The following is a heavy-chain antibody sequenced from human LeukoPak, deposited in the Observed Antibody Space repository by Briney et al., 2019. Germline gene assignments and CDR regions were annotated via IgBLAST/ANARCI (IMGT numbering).Heavy chain of an antibody. CDR2: IIPIFGTA. V-gene: IGHV1-69*06. J-gene: IGHJ4*02. Sequence: ASVKVSCKASGGTFSSYAISWVRQAPGQGLEWMGGIIPIFGTANYAQKFQGRVTITADKSTSTAYMELSSLRSEDTAVYYCARDFPKSSGFDYWGQGTLVTVSS. CDR3: ARDFPKSSGFDY. CDR1: GGTFSSYA. D-gene: IGHD6-19*01.